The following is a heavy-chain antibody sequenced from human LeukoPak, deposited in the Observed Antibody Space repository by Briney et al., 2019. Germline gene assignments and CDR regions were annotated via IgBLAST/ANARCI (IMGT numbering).Heavy chain of an antibody. CDR2: ISYDGNNK. D-gene: IGHD3-16*01. Sequence: GRSLRLSCAASGFTFSSYGMHWVRQAPGKGLEWVALISYDGNNKYYADSVKGRFTISRDNSKNTLYLQMNSLRAEDTAVYYCAKGGGRFHLPFDPWGQGTLVTVSS. J-gene: IGHJ5*02. CDR1: GFTFSSYG. CDR3: AKGGGRFHLPFDP. V-gene: IGHV3-30*18.